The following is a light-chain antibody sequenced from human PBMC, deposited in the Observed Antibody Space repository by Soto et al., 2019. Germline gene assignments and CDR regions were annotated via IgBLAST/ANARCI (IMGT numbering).Light chain of an antibody. J-gene: IGKJ2*01. V-gene: IGKV1-5*01. CDR2: DAS. CDR3: QQYNSYSVWT. Sequence: DIQMTQSPSTLFASVGDRVTITCRASQSISSWLAWYQQKPGKAPKLLIYDASSLESGVPSRFSGSGAGTEFTFTISSLQPDDFATYYCQQYNSYSVWTFGQGTKLEIK. CDR1: QSISSW.